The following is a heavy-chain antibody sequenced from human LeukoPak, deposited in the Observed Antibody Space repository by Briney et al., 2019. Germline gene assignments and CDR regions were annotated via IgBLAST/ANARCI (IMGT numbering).Heavy chain of an antibody. V-gene: IGHV1-69*06. J-gene: IGHJ4*02. CDR1: GGTFSSYA. Sequence: ASVKVSFKASGGTFSSYAISWVRQAPGQGPEWMGRIIPIFGTANYAQKFQGRVTITADKSTSTAYMELSSLRSEDTAVYYCARDSSILRGIFDYWGQGTLVTVSS. CDR2: IIPIFGTA. D-gene: IGHD2-21*01. CDR3: ARDSSILRGIFDY.